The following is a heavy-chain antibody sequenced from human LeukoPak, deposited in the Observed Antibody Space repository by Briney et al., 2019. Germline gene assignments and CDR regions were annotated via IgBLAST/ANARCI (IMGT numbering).Heavy chain of an antibody. D-gene: IGHD2-21*02. CDR2: ISSSSSYI. J-gene: IGHJ4*02. CDR1: GFTFSSYS. V-gene: IGHV3-21*01. Sequence: GGSLRLSCAASGFTFSSYSMNWVRQAPGKGLEWVSSISSSSSYIYYADSVKGRFTISRDNAKNSLYLQMNSLRAEDTAVYYCARGEDVVGTVNLLDSWGQGTLVTVSS. CDR3: ARGEDVVGTVNLLDS.